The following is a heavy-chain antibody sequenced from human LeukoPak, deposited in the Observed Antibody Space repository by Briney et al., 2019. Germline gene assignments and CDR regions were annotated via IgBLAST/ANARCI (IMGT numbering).Heavy chain of an antibody. CDR2: ISGSGGST. CDR1: GFTVSSNY. Sequence: GGSLRLSCAASGFTVSSNYMSWVRQAPGKGLEWVSAISGSGGSTYYADSVKGRFTISRDNSKNTLYLQMNSLRAEDTAVYYCAKPLTGFWSMGNWGQGTLVTVSS. D-gene: IGHD3-3*01. V-gene: IGHV3-23*01. J-gene: IGHJ4*02. CDR3: AKPLTGFWSMGN.